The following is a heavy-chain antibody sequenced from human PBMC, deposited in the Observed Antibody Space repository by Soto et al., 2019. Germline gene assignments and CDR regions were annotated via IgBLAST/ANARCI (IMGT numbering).Heavy chain of an antibody. CDR2: INHSGST. D-gene: IGHD3-22*01. V-gene: IGHV4-34*01. Sequence: SETLSLTCAVYGGSFSGYYWSWIRQPPGKXLEWIGEINHSGSTNYNPSLKSRVTISVDTSKNQFSLKLSSVTAADTAVYYCARGLGITMIVVADDAFDIWGQGTMVTVSS. J-gene: IGHJ3*02. CDR3: ARGLGITMIVVADDAFDI. CDR1: GGSFSGYY.